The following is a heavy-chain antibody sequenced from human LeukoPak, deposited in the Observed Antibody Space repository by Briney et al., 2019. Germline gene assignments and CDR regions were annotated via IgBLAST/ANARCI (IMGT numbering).Heavy chain of an antibody. V-gene: IGHV4-59*01. D-gene: IGHD2-15*01. J-gene: IGHJ4*02. CDR1: GGSISSYY. CDR2: IYYSGST. Sequence: SETLSLTCTVSGGSISSYYWSWIRQPPGKGLEWIGYIYYSGSTNYNPSLKSRVTISVDTSKNQFSLKLSSVTAADTAVYYCARAGSWEEFDYWGQGTLVTVSS. CDR3: ARAGSWEEFDY.